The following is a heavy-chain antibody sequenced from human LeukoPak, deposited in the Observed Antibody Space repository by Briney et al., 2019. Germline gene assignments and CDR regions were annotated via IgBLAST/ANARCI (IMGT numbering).Heavy chain of an antibody. D-gene: IGHD6-19*01. V-gene: IGHV1-18*01. Sequence: ASVKVSCKAFGYTFTNYGFSWVRQAPGHGLEWMGWISAYNGNTNYAQKLQGRVTMTTDTSTSTAYMELRSLRFDDTAVYYCARDGGITVAADDYWGQGTLVTVSS. J-gene: IGHJ4*02. CDR2: ISAYNGNT. CDR1: GYTFTNYG. CDR3: ARDGGITVAADDY.